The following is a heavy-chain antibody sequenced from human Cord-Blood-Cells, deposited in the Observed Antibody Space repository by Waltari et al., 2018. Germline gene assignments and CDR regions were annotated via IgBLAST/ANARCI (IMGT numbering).Heavy chain of an antibody. J-gene: IGHJ6*02. CDR1: GGSFSGYY. Sequence: VQLQQVGAGLLKPSETLSLTCAVAGGSFSGYYWSWIRQPLGQGLAWIGEINHSGRTNYNPSLKSRVTISVDTSKNQFSLKLSSVTAADTAVYYCASAGVYSSSWYYYYYGMDVWGQGTTVTVSS. V-gene: IGHV4-34*01. D-gene: IGHD6-13*01. CDR3: ASAGVYSSSWYYYYYGMDV. CDR2: INHSGRT.